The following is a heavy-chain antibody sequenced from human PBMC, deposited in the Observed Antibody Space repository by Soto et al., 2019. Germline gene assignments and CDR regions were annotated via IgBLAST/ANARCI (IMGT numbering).Heavy chain of an antibody. CDR3: ARIAATGRGWDV. D-gene: IGHD6-13*01. J-gene: IGHJ6*02. CDR2: IKQGGSEE. CDR1: GLTFSSYW. V-gene: IGHV3-7*01. Sequence: EVQLVESGGGLVQPGGSLRLSCVDSGLTFSSYWMSWVRQAPVKGLEWVGNIKQGGSEENYVDSLKGRFNISRDNAKNSMYLQMNSLRAEDTAVYYCARIAATGRGWDVWGQGTTVVVSS.